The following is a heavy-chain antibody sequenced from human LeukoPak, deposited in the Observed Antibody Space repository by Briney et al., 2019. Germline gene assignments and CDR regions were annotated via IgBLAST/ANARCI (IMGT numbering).Heavy chain of an antibody. Sequence: SETLSLTCTVSGGSISSYYWSWIRQPAGKGLKWIGRIYTSGSTNYNPSLKSRVTMSVDTSKNQFSLKLSSVTAADTAVYYCASGTVGATGYWGQGTLVTVSS. CDR2: IYTSGST. D-gene: IGHD1-26*01. J-gene: IGHJ4*02. CDR3: ASGTVGATGY. CDR1: GGSISSYY. V-gene: IGHV4-4*07.